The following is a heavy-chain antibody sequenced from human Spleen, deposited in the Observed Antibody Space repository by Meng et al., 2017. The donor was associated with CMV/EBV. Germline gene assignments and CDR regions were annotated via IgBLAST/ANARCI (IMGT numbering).Heavy chain of an antibody. CDR3: AKNPGSSQTYYYYGMDV. J-gene: IGHJ6*02. CDR2: ISSSGSTI. V-gene: IGHV3-11*04. CDR1: GFTFSDYY. D-gene: IGHD6-13*01. Sequence: GGSLRLSCAASGFTFSDYYMSWIRQAPGKGLEWVSYISSSGSTIYYADSVKGRFTISRDNSKNTLYLQMNSLRAEDTAVYYCAKNPGSSQTYYYYGMDVWGQGTTVTVSS.